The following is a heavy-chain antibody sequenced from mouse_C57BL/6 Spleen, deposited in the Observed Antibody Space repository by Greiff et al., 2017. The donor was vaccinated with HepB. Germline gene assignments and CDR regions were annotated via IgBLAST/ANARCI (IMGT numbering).Heavy chain of an antibody. CDR2: IDPFVSYT. Sequence: VQLQQSGAELVKPGASVKLSCKASGYTFTSYWMQWVKQRPGQGLEWIGEIDPFVSYTNYNQKFKGKATLTVDTSSTTAYIQLSSLTSEDSAVYYCQTGSYYGNYSFAYWGQGTLVTVSA. D-gene: IGHD2-1*01. CDR1: GYTFTSYW. J-gene: IGHJ3*01. V-gene: IGHV1-50*01. CDR3: QTGSYYGNYSFAY.